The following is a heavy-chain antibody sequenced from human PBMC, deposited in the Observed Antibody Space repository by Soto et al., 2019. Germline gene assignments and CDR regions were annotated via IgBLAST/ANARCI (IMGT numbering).Heavy chain of an antibody. Sequence: PGGSLRLSCAASGFTFSSYAMSWVRQAPGKGLEWVSAISGSGGSTYYADSVKGRFTISRDNSKNTLYLQMNSLRAEDTAVYYCAKEASLLGYCSGGSCIHDAFDIWGQGTMVTVSS. V-gene: IGHV3-23*01. CDR2: ISGSGGST. CDR1: GFTFSSYA. D-gene: IGHD2-15*01. CDR3: AKEASLLGYCSGGSCIHDAFDI. J-gene: IGHJ3*02.